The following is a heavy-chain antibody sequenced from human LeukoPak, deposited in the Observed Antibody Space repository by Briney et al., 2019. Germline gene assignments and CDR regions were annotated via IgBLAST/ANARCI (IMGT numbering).Heavy chain of an antibody. Sequence: NASETLSLTCTVSGGSISSYYWSWIRQPPGKGLEWIGYIYCSGSTNYNPSLKSRVTISVDTSKNQFSLKLSSVTAADTAVYYCARDRGHYDILTGYYPAGAFDIWGQGTMVTVSS. V-gene: IGHV4-59*01. CDR2: IYCSGST. CDR3: ARDRGHYDILTGYYPAGAFDI. D-gene: IGHD3-9*01. J-gene: IGHJ3*02. CDR1: GGSISSYY.